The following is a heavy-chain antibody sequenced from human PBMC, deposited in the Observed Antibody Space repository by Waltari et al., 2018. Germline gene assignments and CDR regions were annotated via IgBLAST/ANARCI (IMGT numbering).Heavy chain of an antibody. D-gene: IGHD6-6*01. CDR3: ATLRSIAANDAFDI. J-gene: IGHJ3*02. Sequence: QVQLVQSGAEVKKPGASVKVSCKVSGYTLHELSMHWVRQAPGKGLEWMGGFDPEDGETIYAKKVQGRVTMTEDTATDTAYMELSSLRSEDTAVYYCATLRSIAANDAFDIWGQGTMVTVSS. CDR2: FDPEDGET. V-gene: IGHV1-24*01. CDR1: GYTLHELS.